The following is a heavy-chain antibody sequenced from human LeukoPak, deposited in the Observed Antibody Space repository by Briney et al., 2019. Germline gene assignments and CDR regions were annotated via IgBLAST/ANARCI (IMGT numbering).Heavy chain of an antibody. V-gene: IGHV3-23*01. CDR3: AKGGSSGYKRLDYFDY. Sequence: GGSLRLSCAASGFTFSAYSMTWVRQAPGKGPEWVSTISGSGENIYFADSMKGRFTISRDNAKNSLYLQMNSLRAEDTALYYCAKGGSSGYKRLDYFDYWGQGTLVTVSS. CDR1: GFTFSAYS. J-gene: IGHJ4*02. CDR2: ISGSGENI. D-gene: IGHD3-22*01.